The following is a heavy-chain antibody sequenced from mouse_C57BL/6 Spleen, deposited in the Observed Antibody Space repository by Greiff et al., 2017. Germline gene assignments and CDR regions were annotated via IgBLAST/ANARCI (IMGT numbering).Heavy chain of an antibody. Sequence: EVQLQQSGPELVKPGASVKISCKASGYTFTDYYMNWVKQSHGKSLEWIGDINPNNGGTSYNQKFKGKATLTVDKSSSTAYMELRSLTSEDSAVYYCARRGGALYYAMDYWGQGTSVTVSA. CDR1: GYTFTDYY. J-gene: IGHJ4*01. V-gene: IGHV1-26*01. CDR2: INPNNGGT. CDR3: ARRGGALYYAMDY.